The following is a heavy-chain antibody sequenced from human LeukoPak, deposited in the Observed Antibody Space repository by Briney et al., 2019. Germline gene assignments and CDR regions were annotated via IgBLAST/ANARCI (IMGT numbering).Heavy chain of an antibody. Sequence: ASVKVSCKASGGTFSSYAISWVRQAPGQGLEWMGGIIPIFSTANYAQKFQGRVTITTDESTSTAYMELSSLRSEDTAVYYCARAPHSSSWYNWFDPWGQGTLVTVSS. CDR1: GGTFSSYA. CDR2: IIPIFSTA. D-gene: IGHD6-13*01. V-gene: IGHV1-69*05. J-gene: IGHJ5*02. CDR3: ARAPHSSSWYNWFDP.